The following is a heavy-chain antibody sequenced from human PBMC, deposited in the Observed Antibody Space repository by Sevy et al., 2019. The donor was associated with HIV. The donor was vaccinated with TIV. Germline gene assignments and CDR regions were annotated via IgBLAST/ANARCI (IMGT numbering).Heavy chain of an antibody. CDR1: GYTFSIYY. CDR3: ARFRDHGMDV. J-gene: IGHJ6*02. CDR2: INPNSGGI. V-gene: IGHV1-2*02. Sequence: ASVKVSCKYSGYTFSIYYMHWVRQAPGQGLEWMGWINPNSGGINSAQRFQGRVTMTRDTSISTAFLELTRLRSDDTAVYYRARFRDHGMDVWGQGTTVTVSS.